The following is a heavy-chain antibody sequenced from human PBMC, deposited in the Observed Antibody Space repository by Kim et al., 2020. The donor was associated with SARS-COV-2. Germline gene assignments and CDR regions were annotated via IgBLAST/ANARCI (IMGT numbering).Heavy chain of an antibody. V-gene: IGHV3-7*01. J-gene: IGHJ4*02. D-gene: IGHD1-26*01. Sequence: KEVGKGKYYVDSVKGRLTITRDNATNTLFLQMNSLRAEDAAVYYCGRDYSDWGQGTLVTVSS. CDR2: KEVGKGK. CDR3: GRDYSD.